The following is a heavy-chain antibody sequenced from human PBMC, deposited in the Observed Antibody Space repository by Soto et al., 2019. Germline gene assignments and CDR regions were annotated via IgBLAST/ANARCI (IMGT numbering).Heavy chain of an antibody. CDR3: ARRTDAYNWADY. Sequence: HPGGSLRLSCAASGFMFSSHWMHWVRQAPGKGLVWVSRISADGSNTNYADSVKGRFTISRDNARNTLFLHMNSLTADDTAVYYCARRTDAYNWADYWGQGTLVTVSS. CDR1: GFMFSSHW. CDR2: ISADGSNT. J-gene: IGHJ4*02. D-gene: IGHD1-1*01. V-gene: IGHV3-74*01.